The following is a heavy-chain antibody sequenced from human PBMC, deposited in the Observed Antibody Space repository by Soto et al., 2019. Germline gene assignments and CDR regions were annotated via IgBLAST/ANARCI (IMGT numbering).Heavy chain of an antibody. J-gene: IGHJ6*02. CDR2: ISGSGGST. V-gene: IGHV3-23*01. Sequence: EVQLLESGGGLVQPGGSLRLSCAASGFTFSSYAMSWVRQAPGKGLEWVSAISGSGGSTYYPDSVKGRFTISRDNSKNTLYLQMNSLRAEDTAVYYCAKSDGYPWDYYYYGMDVWGQGTTVTVSS. CDR1: GFTFSSYA. CDR3: AKSDGYPWDYYYYGMDV. D-gene: IGHD2-21*01.